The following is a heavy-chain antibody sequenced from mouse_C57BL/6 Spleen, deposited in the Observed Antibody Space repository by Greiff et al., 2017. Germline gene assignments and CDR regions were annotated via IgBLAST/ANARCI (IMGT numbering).Heavy chain of an antibody. CDR1: GYSITSGYY. D-gene: IGHD2-4*01. CDR2: ISYDGSN. Sequence: EVQLQQSGPGLVKPSQSLSLTCSVTGYSITSGYYWNWIRQFPGNKLEWMGYISYDGSNNYNPSPKNRISITRDTSKNQFFLKLNSVTTEDTATYYCARGGDYDFYFDYWGQGTTLTVSS. V-gene: IGHV3-6*01. J-gene: IGHJ2*01. CDR3: ARGGDYDFYFDY.